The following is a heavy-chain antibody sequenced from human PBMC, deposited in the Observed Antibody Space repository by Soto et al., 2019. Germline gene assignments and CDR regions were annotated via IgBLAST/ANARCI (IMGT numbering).Heavy chain of an antibody. D-gene: IGHD3-3*01. CDR3: ARGQRFSKPFDH. J-gene: IGHJ5*02. V-gene: IGHV4-4*07. Sequence: PSETLSLTCPVSGVAISGYYWTWIRQSAGKGLEWIGRIYSSGGTKYNPSLQSRVTMSLDTSKNQFSLRLTSVTAADTAVYYCARGQRFSKPFDHLGQGILGTGAS. CDR1: GVAISGYY. CDR2: IYSSGGT.